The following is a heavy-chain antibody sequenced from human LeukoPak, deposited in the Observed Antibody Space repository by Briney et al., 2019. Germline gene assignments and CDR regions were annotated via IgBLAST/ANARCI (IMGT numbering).Heavy chain of an antibody. J-gene: IGHJ4*02. CDR1: GGSFSGYY. CDR3: ARVKGSSSSRD. D-gene: IGHD6-13*01. Sequence: PSETLSLXCAVYGGSFSGYYWSWIRQPPGKGLEWIGEINHSGSTNYNPSLKSRVTISVDTSKNQFSLKLSPVTAADTAVYYCARVKGSSSSRDWGQGTLVTVSS. V-gene: IGHV4-34*01. CDR2: INHSGST.